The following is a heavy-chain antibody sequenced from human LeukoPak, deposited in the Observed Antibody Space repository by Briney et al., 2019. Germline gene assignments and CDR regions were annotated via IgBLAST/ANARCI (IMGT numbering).Heavy chain of an antibody. CDR1: GYTFTGYY. D-gene: IGHD4-23*01. J-gene: IGHJ5*02. CDR3: ARGLTTVVRPRGSWFDP. Sequence: GASVKVSCKASGYTFTGYYMHWVRQAPGQGLEWMGWINPNSDGTNYAQKFQGRVTMTRDTSISTAYMELSRLRSDDTAVYYCARGLTTVVRPRGSWFDPWGQGTLVTVSS. CDR2: INPNSDGT. V-gene: IGHV1-2*02.